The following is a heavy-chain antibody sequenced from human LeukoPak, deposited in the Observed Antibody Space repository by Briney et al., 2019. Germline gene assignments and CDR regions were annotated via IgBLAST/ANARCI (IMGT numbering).Heavy chain of an antibody. D-gene: IGHD6-19*01. J-gene: IGHJ4*02. CDR1: GFTFDDYA. V-gene: IGHV3-9*01. CDR2: ISWNSGSI. Sequence: GGSLRLSCAASGFTFDDYAMHWVRQAPGKGLEWVSGISWNSGSIGYADSVKGRFTISRDNAKNSLYLQMNSLRAEDTALYYCAKGYSSGWPSQYYFDYWGQGPLVTVSS. CDR3: AKGYSSGWPSQYYFDY.